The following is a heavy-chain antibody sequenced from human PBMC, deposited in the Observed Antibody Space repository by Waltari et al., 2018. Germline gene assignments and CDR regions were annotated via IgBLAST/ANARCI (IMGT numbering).Heavy chain of an antibody. CDR2: ISGSCGST. V-gene: IGHV3-23*01. CDR3: AKASYDILTGYYRS. J-gene: IGHJ4*02. CDR1: GVTFSSYA. D-gene: IGHD3-9*01. Sequence: EVQLMESGGGLVQPGGSLRLSCAASGVTFSSYAMSWVRQAPGKGQDWVSAISGSCGSTYSADSFKGWVPISSDNPKNTPYLQLNSLRSEDTAVYYCAKASYDILTGYYRSWGQGTLVTVSS.